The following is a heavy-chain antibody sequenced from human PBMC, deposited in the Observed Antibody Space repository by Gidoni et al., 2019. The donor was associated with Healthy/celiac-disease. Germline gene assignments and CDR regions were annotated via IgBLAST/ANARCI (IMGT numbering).Heavy chain of an antibody. CDR2: IYSGGST. V-gene: IGHV3-66*02. CDR3: ARGRPDSSSWNWYYFDY. J-gene: IGHJ4*02. Sequence: EVQLVESGGGLVQPGGSLRLSCAASGFTVSSNYMSWVRQAPGKGLEWVSVIYSGGSTYYADSVKGRFTISRDNSKNTLYLQMNSLRAEDTAVYYCARGRPDSSSWNWYYFDYWGQGTLVTVSS. CDR1: GFTVSSNY. D-gene: IGHD6-13*01.